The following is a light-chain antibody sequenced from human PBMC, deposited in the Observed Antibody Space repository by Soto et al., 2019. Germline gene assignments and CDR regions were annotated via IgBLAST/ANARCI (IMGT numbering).Light chain of an antibody. J-gene: IGLJ2*01. CDR3: CSYAGSSTYVV. CDR2: EGS. Sequence: QPVLTQPASVSGSPGQSITISCTGTSSDVGSYNLVSWYQQHPGKAPKLMIYEGSKRPSGVFNRFSGSKSGNTASLTISGLQAEDEADYYCCSYAGSSTYVVFGGGTQLTVL. CDR1: SSDVGSYNL. V-gene: IGLV2-23*01.